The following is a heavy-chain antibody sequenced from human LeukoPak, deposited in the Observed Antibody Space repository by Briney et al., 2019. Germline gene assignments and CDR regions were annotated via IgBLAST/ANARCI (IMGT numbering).Heavy chain of an antibody. CDR1: GGSISSGGYY. Sequence: SETLSLTCTVSGGSISSGGYYWSWIRQHPGKGLEWIGYIYYSGSTYYNPSLKSRVTISVDTSKNQFSLKLSSVTAADTAEYYCARERRGPVTAFDYWGQGTLVTVSS. V-gene: IGHV4-31*03. D-gene: IGHD2-21*02. J-gene: IGHJ4*02. CDR2: IYYSGST. CDR3: ARERRGPVTAFDY.